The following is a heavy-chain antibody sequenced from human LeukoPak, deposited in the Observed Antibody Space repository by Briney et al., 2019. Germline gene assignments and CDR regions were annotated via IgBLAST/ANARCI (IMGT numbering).Heavy chain of an antibody. CDR3: SRGHYGPDY. J-gene: IGHJ4*02. Sequence: TGGSLRLSCTASGFSYSGYSMHWVRQAPGKGREWVSGIQRDGSSPTYADSVKGRFTISRDNAKGSVYLQMNILRAEDTAVYYCSRGHYGPDYWGQGTLVTVSS. CDR1: GFSYSGYS. CDR2: IQRDGSSP. V-gene: IGHV3-74*01. D-gene: IGHD3-16*01.